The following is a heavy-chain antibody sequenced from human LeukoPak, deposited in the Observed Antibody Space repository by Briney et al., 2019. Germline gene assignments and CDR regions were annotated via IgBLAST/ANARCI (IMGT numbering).Heavy chain of an antibody. CDR1: GFIFTSHG. Sequence: GGSLRLSCAASGFIFTSHGMHWVRQAPGKGLEWVAVKWFDGSNQFYADSVKGRFTISRDNSKNTLYLQMNSLRAEDTAVYYCARGPYSSSWYYFEYWGQGTLVTVSS. CDR2: KWFDGSNQ. CDR3: ARGPYSSSWYYFEY. J-gene: IGHJ4*02. V-gene: IGHV3-33*01. D-gene: IGHD6-13*01.